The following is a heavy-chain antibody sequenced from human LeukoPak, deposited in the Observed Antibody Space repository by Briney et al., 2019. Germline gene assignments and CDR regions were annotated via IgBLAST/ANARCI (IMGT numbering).Heavy chain of an antibody. V-gene: IGHV4-34*01. CDR1: GGSFSGYY. CDR3: ARGGFLSYYYGSGSYYRYFDY. Sequence: PSETLSLTCAVYGGSFSGYYWSWIRRPPGKGLEWIGEINHSGSTNYNPSLKSRVTISVDTSKNQFSLKLSSVTAADTAVYYCARGGFLSYYYGSGSYYRYFDYWGQGTLVTVSS. CDR2: INHSGST. D-gene: IGHD3-10*01. J-gene: IGHJ4*02.